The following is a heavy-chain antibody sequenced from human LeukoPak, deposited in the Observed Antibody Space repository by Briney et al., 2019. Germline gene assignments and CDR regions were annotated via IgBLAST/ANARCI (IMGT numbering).Heavy chain of an antibody. V-gene: IGHV4-39*01. CDR1: GSSISSSSYY. CDR2: IYYSGST. CDR3: ARQSNLGFDP. J-gene: IGHJ5*02. Sequence: SETLSLTCTVSGSSISSSSYYWGWIRQPPGKGLEWIGSIYYSGSTYYNPSLKSRVTISVDTSKNQFSLKLSSVTAADTAVYYCARQSNLGFDPWGQGTLVTVSS.